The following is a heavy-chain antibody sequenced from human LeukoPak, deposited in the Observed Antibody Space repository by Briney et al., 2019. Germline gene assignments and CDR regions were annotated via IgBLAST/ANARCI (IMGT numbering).Heavy chain of an antibody. CDR3: ARVMSNYLHYYYYYGMDV. J-gene: IGHJ6*02. Sequence: GGSLRLSCAASGFTFSSYGMHWVRQAPGKGLEWVAVIWYDGSNKYYADSVKGRFTISRDNSKNTLYLQMNSLRAEDTAVYYCARVMSNYLHYYYYYGMDVWGQGTTVTVS. D-gene: IGHD4-11*01. V-gene: IGHV3-33*01. CDR1: GFTFSSYG. CDR2: IWYDGSNK.